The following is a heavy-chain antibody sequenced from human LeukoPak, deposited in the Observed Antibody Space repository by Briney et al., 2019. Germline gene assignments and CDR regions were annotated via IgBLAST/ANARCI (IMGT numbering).Heavy chain of an antibody. CDR3: ARLGAATRRFDF. CDR2: INAGNGNT. V-gene: IGHV1-3*01. J-gene: IGHJ4*02. Sequence: ASVKVSCKASGYTFTSYAMHWVRQAPGQRLEWMGWINAGNGNTKYSQKFQGRVTITRDTSASTAYMELSSLRSEDTAVYYCARLGAATRRFDFWGQGTLVTVSS. D-gene: IGHD2-15*01. CDR1: GYTFTSYA.